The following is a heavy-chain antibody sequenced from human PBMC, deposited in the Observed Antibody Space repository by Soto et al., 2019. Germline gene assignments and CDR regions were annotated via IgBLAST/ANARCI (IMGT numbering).Heavy chain of an antibody. V-gene: IGHV4-30-2*01. D-gene: IGHD1-1*01. Sequence: SETVSLTCAVSGGSISSGGYSWSWIRQPPGKGLEWIGYIYHSGSTYYNPSLKSRVTISVDRSKNQFSLKLSSVTAADTAVYYCARGREHFDYWGQGTLVTVSS. J-gene: IGHJ4*02. CDR3: ARGREHFDY. CDR2: IYHSGST. CDR1: GGSISSGGYS.